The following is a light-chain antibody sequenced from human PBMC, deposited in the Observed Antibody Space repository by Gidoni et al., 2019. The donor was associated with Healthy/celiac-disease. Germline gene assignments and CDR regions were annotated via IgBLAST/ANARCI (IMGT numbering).Light chain of an antibody. V-gene: IGLV1-44*01. Sequence: QSVLTQPPSASGTPGQRVTISCSGSSPNLGSNTVNWYQQLPGTAPKLLIYSNNQRPSGVPDRFSGSKSGTSASLAISGLQSEDEADYYCAAWDDSLNGPWVFGGGTKLTVL. CDR2: SNN. CDR3: AAWDDSLNGPWV. J-gene: IGLJ3*02. CDR1: SPNLGSNT.